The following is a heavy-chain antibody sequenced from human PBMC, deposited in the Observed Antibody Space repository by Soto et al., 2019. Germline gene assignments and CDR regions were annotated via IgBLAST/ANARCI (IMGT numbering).Heavy chain of an antibody. CDR3: ARSKKFYDILTGYYDVHWFDP. CDR2: INHSGST. Sequence: SETLSLTCAVYGGSFSGYYWSWIRQPPGKGLEWIGEINHSGSTNYNPSLKSRVTISVDTSKNQFSLKLSSVTAADTAVYYCARSKKFYDILTGYYDVHWFDPWGQGTLVT. D-gene: IGHD3-9*01. CDR1: GGSFSGYY. J-gene: IGHJ5*02. V-gene: IGHV4-34*01.